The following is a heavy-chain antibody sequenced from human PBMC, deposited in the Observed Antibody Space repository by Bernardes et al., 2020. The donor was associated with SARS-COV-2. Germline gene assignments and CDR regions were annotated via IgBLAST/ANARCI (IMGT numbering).Heavy chain of an antibody. CDR3: AKDEGFSPAAYNGSPDY. CDR2: ISGSGFSI. Sequence: GGSLRLSCVASGFTFNSFALSWVRQAPGKGLEWVSSISGSGFSIYYADSVKGRFTVSRDNSKNTVSLQMNSLKDEDTAVYYCAKDEGFSPAAYNGSPDYWGQGTLVSVTS. V-gene: IGHV3-23*01. D-gene: IGHD3-16*01. CDR1: GFTFNSFA. J-gene: IGHJ4*02.